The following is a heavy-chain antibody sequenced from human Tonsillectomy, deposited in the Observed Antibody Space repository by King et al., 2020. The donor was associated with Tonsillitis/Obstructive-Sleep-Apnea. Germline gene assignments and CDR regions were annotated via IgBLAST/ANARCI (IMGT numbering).Heavy chain of an antibody. CDR3: AKDLIRGLAPRAYYFDY. CDR1: GFTFSSYG. V-gene: IGHV3-30*18. D-gene: IGHD3/OR15-3a*01. J-gene: IGHJ4*02. Sequence: VQLVESGGGVVQPGRSLRLSCAASGFTFSSYGMHWVRQAPGKGLEWVAVISYDGSNKYYADSVKGRFSISRGNSKNTLYLQMNSLRGEDTAVYYCAKDLIRGLAPRAYYFDYWGQGTLVTVSS. CDR2: ISYDGSNK.